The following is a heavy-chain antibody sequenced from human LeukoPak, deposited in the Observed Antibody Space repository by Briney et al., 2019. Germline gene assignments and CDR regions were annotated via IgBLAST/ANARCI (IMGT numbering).Heavy chain of an antibody. CDR3: ARGALRRGYSGYDYRNYYYYMDV. D-gene: IGHD5-12*01. CDR2: INHSGGT. Sequence: SETLSLTCAVYGGSFSGYYWSWIRQPPGKGLEWIGEINHSGGTNYNPSLKSRVTISVDTTTSEFSLKLSSVTAADTAVDYWARGALRRGYSGYDYRNYYYYMDVWGKGTTVTVSS. J-gene: IGHJ6*03. V-gene: IGHV4-34*01. CDR1: GGSFSGYY.